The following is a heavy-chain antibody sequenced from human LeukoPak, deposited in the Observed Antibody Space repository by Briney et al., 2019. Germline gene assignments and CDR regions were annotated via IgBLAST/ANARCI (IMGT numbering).Heavy chain of an antibody. CDR1: GGSISSSSYY. D-gene: IGHD6-19*01. CDR2: IYYSGST. Sequence: PSETLSLTCTVSGGSISSSSYYWGWIRQPPGKGLEWIGSIYYSGSTYYNPSLKSRVTISVDTSKNHFSLKLTSVTAADTAVYYCARDGHSSGWYSQNYFDYWGQGTLVTVSS. V-gene: IGHV4-39*07. CDR3: ARDGHSSGWYSQNYFDY. J-gene: IGHJ4*02.